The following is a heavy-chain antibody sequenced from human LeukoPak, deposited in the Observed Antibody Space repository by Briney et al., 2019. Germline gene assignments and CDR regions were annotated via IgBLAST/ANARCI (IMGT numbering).Heavy chain of an antibody. D-gene: IGHD6-13*01. V-gene: IGHV3-7*01. Sequence: GGSLRLSCAASGFTFSSYWMSWVRQAPGKGLEWVANIKQDGSEKYYVDSEKGRFTISRDNAKNSLYLQMNSLRAEDTAVYYCARAGSSSWYYFDYWGQGTLVTVSS. CDR3: ARAGSSSWYYFDY. J-gene: IGHJ4*02. CDR2: IKQDGSEK. CDR1: GFTFSSYW.